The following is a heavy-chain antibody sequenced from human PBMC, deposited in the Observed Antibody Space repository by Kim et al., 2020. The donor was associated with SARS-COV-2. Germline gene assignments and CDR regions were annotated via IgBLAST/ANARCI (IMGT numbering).Heavy chain of an antibody. J-gene: IGHJ4*02. V-gene: IGHV1-69*13. CDR3: ARDAGWSWDLYYFDY. CDR1: GGTFSSYA. D-gene: IGHD1-26*01. CDR2: IIPIFGTA. Sequence: SVKVSCKASGGTFSSYAISWVRQAPGQGLEWMGGIIPIFGTANYAQKFQGRVTITADESTSTSYMELSSLRSEDTAVYYCARDAGWSWDLYYFDYWGQGTLVTVSS.